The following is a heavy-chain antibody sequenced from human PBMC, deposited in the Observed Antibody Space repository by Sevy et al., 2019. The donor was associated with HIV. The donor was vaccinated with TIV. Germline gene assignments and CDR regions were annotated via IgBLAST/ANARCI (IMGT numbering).Heavy chain of an antibody. J-gene: IGHJ4*02. CDR1: GFTFGDYA. V-gene: IGHV3-49*04. CDR2: IKSKAQGGTI. Sequence: GGSLRLSCTTSGFTFGDYAMNWVRQAPGKGLEWVAFIKSKAQGGTIDHAASVKGRFTISRDDSKSIAYLEMNNLKIEDSAVYYCTRWSGGQPIFDYWGQGTLVTVSS. D-gene: IGHD3-3*01. CDR3: TRWSGGQPIFDY.